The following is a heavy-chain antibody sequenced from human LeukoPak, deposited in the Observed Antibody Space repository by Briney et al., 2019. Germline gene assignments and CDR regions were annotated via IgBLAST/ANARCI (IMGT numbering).Heavy chain of an antibody. Sequence: GGSLRLSCAASEFTFSNYGMTWVRQAPGKGLEWVSSISTSGGSTYYADSVKGRFTISRDNSKNTLYLQMNSLKTEDTAVYYCTTEARIVGATPFPDYWGQGTLVTVSS. D-gene: IGHD1-26*01. J-gene: IGHJ4*02. CDR1: EFTFSNYG. CDR2: ISTSGGST. V-gene: IGHV3-23*01. CDR3: TTEARIVGATPFPDY.